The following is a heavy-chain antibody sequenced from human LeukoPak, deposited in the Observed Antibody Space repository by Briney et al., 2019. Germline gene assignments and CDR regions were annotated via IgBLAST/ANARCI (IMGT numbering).Heavy chain of an antibody. CDR1: GFAFSSFD. CDR3: IRDRFGERTFEI. V-gene: IGHV3-13*01. CDR2: ILVNGDT. J-gene: IGHJ3*02. D-gene: IGHD3-10*01. Sequence: GGSLRLSCAASGFAFSSFDMHWVRQSTGGRLEWVAHILVNGDTQYAGSVKGRFTISRENAKSSVYLQMNSLRDGDTAVYHCIRDRFGERTFEIWGQGTMVTVSS.